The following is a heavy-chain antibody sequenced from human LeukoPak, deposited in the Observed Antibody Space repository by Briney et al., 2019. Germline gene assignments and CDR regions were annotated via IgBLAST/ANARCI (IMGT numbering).Heavy chain of an antibody. J-gene: IGHJ3*02. V-gene: IGHV3-53*01. CDR2: IYSGGST. CDR3: ARGKAYRLLWDAFDI. D-gene: IGHD2-2*01. Sequence: PPGGSLRLSCAASGFTFSSYAMSWVRQAPGKGLEWVSVIYSGGSTYYADSVKGRFTISRDNSKNTLYLQMNSLRAEDTAVYYCARGKAYRLLWDAFDIWGQGTMVTVSS. CDR1: GFTFSSYA.